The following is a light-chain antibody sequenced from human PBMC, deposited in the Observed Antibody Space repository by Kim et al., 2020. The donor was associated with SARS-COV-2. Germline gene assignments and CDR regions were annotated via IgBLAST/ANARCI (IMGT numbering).Light chain of an antibody. CDR3: QQSNNCPPT. CDR2: AAS. V-gene: IGKV1-39*01. Sequence: ASAGETATITCRASQSISINLNWYQQKPGKAPKLVIYAASTWHSGIPSRFSGSGSGTDFTLIISSLQPEDFGTYSCQQSNNCPPTFVQGSKVEIK. J-gene: IGKJ1*01. CDR1: QSISIN.